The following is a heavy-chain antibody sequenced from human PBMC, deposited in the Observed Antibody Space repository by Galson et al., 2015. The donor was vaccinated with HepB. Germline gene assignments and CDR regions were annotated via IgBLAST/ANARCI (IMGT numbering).Heavy chain of an antibody. D-gene: IGHD2-2*02. CDR3: AAGDCSSTSCYTGGAWFDP. V-gene: IGHV1-69*13. CDR2: IIPIFGTA. Sequence: SVKVSCKASGGTFSSYAFSWVRQAPGQGLEWMGRIIPIFGTANYAQKFQGRVTITADESTSTAYMELSSLRSEDTAVYYCAAGDCSSTSCYTGGAWFDPWGQGTLVTVSS. J-gene: IGHJ5*02. CDR1: GGTFSSYA.